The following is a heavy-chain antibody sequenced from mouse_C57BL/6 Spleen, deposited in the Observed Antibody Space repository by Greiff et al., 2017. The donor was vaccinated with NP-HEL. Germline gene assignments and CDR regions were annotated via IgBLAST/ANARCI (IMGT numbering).Heavy chain of an antibody. J-gene: IGHJ3*01. V-gene: IGHV1-53*01. Sequence: QVQLQQPGTDLVKPGASVTLSCKASGYTFTSYWMHWVKQRPGPGLEWIGNINPSNGGTNYNEKFKSKATLTVDKSSSTSYMQLSSLTSEDSAVYYGAISHIDGFAYWGQGTLVTVSA. CDR3: AISHIDGFAY. D-gene: IGHD3-1*01. CDR1: GYTFTSYW. CDR2: INPSNGGT.